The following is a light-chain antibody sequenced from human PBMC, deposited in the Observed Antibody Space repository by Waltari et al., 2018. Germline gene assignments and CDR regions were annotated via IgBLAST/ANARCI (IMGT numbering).Light chain of an antibody. CDR1: TPSVGRSHH. J-gene: IGLJ2*01. CDR3: SSYTSSNTLV. CDR2: YVT. Sequence: QSALTQPAPVSGSPAQSPPASCPGSTPSVGRSHHVSWSPPPPAKPPTPTPTDSTTRHQPHPGKPTKLMFYYVTNRASGVSSRFSGSKSGNTASLAISGLQAEDEADYYCSSYTSSNTLVFGGGTKLTVL. V-gene: IGLV2-14*01.